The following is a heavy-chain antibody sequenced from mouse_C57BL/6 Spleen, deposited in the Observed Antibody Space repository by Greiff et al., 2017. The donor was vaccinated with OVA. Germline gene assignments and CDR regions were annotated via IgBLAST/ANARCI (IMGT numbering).Heavy chain of an antibody. Sequence: DVQLQESGPGLVKPSQSLSLTCSVTGYSITSGYYWNWIRQFPGNKLEWMGYISYDGSNNYNPSLKNRISITRDTSKNQFFLKLNTVTTEDTATYYCARDRGYDGRYFDVWGTGTTVTVSS. CDR1: GYSITSGYY. CDR3: ARDRGYDGRYFDV. D-gene: IGHD2-3*01. V-gene: IGHV3-6*01. CDR2: ISYDGSN. J-gene: IGHJ1*03.